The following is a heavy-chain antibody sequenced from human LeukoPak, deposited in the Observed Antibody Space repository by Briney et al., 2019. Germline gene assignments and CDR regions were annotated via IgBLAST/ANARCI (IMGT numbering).Heavy chain of an antibody. J-gene: IGHJ3*02. CDR3: ATSDYGDSNDAFDI. CDR1: GYTFTGYY. CDR2: INPNSGGT. V-gene: IGHV1-2*02. Sequence: ASVKVSCKASGYTFTGYYMHWVRQAPGQGLEWMGWINPNSGGTNYAQKFQGRVTMTRDTSISTAYMELSRLRSEDTAVYYCATSDYGDSNDAFDIWGQGTMVTVSS. D-gene: IGHD4-17*01.